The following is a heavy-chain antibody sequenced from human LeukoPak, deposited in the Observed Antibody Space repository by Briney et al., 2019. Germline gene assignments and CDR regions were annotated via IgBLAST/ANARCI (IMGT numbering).Heavy chain of an antibody. D-gene: IGHD3-10*01. CDR1: GFTFSSYG. CDR3: APRIRGADLG. V-gene: IGHV3-30*02. CDR2: IRYDGSNK. J-gene: IGHJ4*02. Sequence: GGSLRLSCAASGFTFSSYGMHWVRQAPGKGLEWVAFIRYDGSNKYYADSVKGRFTISRDNAKNSLYLQMNSLRAEDTAVYYCAPRIRGADLGWGQGTLVTVSS.